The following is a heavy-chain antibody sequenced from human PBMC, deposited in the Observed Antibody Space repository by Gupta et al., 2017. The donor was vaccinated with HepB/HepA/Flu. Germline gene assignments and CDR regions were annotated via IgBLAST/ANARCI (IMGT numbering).Heavy chain of an antibody. V-gene: IGHV1-2*02. CDR1: GYTLTGYY. CDR2: INPNSGGT. D-gene: IGHD3-22*01. J-gene: IGHJ4*02. Sequence: QVQLVQSGAEVQKPGASVKVSCKASGYTLTGYYIHWVRQAPGQGLEWMGWINPNSGGTKYAQKFQGRVTMTRDTSISTAYMELSRLRSDDTAVYYCADNSGYSPKQWGQGTLVTVSS. CDR3: ADNSGYSPKQ.